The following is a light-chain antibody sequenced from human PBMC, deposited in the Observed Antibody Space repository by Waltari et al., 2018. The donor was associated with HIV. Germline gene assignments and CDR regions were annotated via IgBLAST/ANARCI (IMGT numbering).Light chain of an antibody. CDR2: EVS. CDR3: CAYAGSTTYVI. CDR1: SSDVGGYNL. V-gene: IGLV2-23*02. Sequence: QSALTQPASVSGSPGQSITISCTGTSSDVGGYNLVSWYQQHPGKAPKLMIYEVSKRPSGVSNRFSGSKSSNTASLTSSGLQAEDEADYYCCAYAGSTTYVIFGGGTKLTVL. J-gene: IGLJ2*01.